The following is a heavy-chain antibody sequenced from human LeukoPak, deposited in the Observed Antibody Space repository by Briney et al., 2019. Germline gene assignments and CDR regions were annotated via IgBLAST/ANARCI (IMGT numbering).Heavy chain of an antibody. CDR1: GFTFSSYG. CDR3: AKALRWELLGYFDY. J-gene: IGHJ4*02. CDR2: ISYDGSNK. V-gene: IGHV3-30*18. Sequence: GGSLRLSCAASGFTFSSYGMHWVRQAPGKGLEWVAVISYDGSNKYYADSVKGRFTISRDNSKNTLYLQMNSLRAEDTAVYYCAKALRWELLGYFDYWGQGTLVTVSS. D-gene: IGHD1-26*01.